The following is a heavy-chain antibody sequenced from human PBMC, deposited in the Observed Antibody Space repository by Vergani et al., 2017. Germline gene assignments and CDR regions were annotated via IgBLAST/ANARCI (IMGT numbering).Heavy chain of an antibody. Sequence: QVQLVESGGGLVKPGGSLRLSCAASGFTFSSYGMHWVRQAPGKGLEWVAVISYDGSNKYYADSVKGRFTISRDNSKNTLYLQMNSLRAEDTAVYYCARERGNWNYDYWGQGTLVTVSS. CDR1: GFTFSSYG. V-gene: IGHV3-30*03. D-gene: IGHD1-7*01. J-gene: IGHJ4*02. CDR3: ARERGNWNYDY. CDR2: ISYDGSNK.